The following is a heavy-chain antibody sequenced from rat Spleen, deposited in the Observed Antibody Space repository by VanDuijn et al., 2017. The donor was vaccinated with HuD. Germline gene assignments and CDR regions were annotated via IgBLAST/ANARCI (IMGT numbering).Heavy chain of an antibody. V-gene: IGHV5-20*01. D-gene: IGHD5-1*01. Sequence: EVQLVESGGGLVQPGGSLQVSCAASGFIFNNYDMAWVCQAPTQGLEWVATISFDGSHTYYRDSVKGLLTISRDNAKTTIYLQMDSLRSEEAATYECTTDRPGALMEAWGQGASVTVSS. CDR3: TTDRPGALMEA. CDR2: ISFDGSHT. J-gene: IGHJ4*01. CDR1: GFIFNNYD.